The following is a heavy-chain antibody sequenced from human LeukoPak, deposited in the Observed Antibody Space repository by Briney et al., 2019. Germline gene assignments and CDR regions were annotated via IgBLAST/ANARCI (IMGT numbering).Heavy chain of an antibody. D-gene: IGHD3-22*01. CDR2: INHSGST. Sequence: SETLSLTCAVYGGSFSGYYWSWIRQPPGKGLEWIGEINHSGSTNYNPSLKSRVTISVDTSKNQFSLKLSSVTAADTAVYYCARHGDYYDFDYWGQGTLVTVSS. CDR3: ARHGDYYDFDY. J-gene: IGHJ4*02. CDR1: GGSFSGYY. V-gene: IGHV4-34*01.